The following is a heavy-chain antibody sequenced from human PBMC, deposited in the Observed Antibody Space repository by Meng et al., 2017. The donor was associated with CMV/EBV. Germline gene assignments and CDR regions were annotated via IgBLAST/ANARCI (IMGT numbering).Heavy chain of an antibody. V-gene: IGHV4-4*07. J-gene: IGHJ5*02. CDR1: VASISSSF. Sequence: DESGPGLVKPLEILSLTYTVSVASISSSFCSLFRQPAGKGLEWIGRIYTRGSTNYNPSLKSRVTMSVDTSKNQFSLKLSSVTAADTAVYYCAREIVVVPAAIDNWFDPWGQGTLVTVSS. CDR2: IYTRGST. D-gene: IGHD2-2*02. CDR3: AREIVVVPAAIDNWFDP.